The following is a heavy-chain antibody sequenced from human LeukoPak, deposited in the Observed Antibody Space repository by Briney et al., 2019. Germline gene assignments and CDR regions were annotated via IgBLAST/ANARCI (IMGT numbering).Heavy chain of an antibody. V-gene: IGHV3-23*01. Sequence: PGGSLRLSCAASGFTFSSYAMSWVRQAPGKGLEWVSAISGSGGSTYYADSVKGRFTISRDNSKNTLYLQMNSLRAEDTAVYYCASYYDSSGYYYVSYFDYWGQGTLVTVSS. J-gene: IGHJ4*02. CDR1: GFTFSSYA. CDR3: ASYYDSSGYYYVSYFDY. D-gene: IGHD3-22*01. CDR2: ISGSGGST.